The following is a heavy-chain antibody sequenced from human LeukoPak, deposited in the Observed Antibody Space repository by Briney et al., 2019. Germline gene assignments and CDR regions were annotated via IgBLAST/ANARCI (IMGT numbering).Heavy chain of an antibody. J-gene: IGHJ4*02. CDR1: GFTFSSYE. CDR3: ARSTPKLPGYYFDY. V-gene: IGHV3-48*03. D-gene: IGHD5-24*01. Sequence: GGSLRLSCAASGFTFSSYEMNWVRQAPGRGLEWVSYISSSGSTIYYADPVKGRFTISRDNAKNSLYLQMNSLRAEDTAVYYCARSTPKLPGYYFDYWGQGTLVTVSS. CDR2: ISSSGSTI.